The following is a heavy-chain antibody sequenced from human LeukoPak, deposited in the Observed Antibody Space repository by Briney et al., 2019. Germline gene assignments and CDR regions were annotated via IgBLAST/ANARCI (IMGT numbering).Heavy chain of an antibody. D-gene: IGHD5-18*01. CDR2: ISAYNGNT. V-gene: IGHV1-18*01. J-gene: IGHJ4*02. CDR3: ARAGAYIYGFDY. Sequence: ASVKVSCTASGYKFSSYGISWVRQAPGQGLEWMGWISAYNGNTNYAQNFQGRVTMTTDTSTSTAYMELRGLRSDDTAVYYCARAGAYIYGFDYWGQGTLVTVSS. CDR1: GYKFSSYG.